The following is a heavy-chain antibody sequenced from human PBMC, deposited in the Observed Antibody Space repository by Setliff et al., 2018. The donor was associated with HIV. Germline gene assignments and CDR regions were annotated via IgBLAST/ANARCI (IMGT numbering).Heavy chain of an antibody. V-gene: IGHV4-39*07. CDR1: GGSVSSSYYY. Sequence: SETLSLTCTVSGGSVSSSYYYWDWIRQPPGKGLEWIGSIYYSGNTYYSPSLKSRVNISVDTSKNLFSLQLTSVTAADTAVYYCAKQYCGGDCYSDSYYYMDVWGKGTTVTVSS. D-gene: IGHD2-21*01. CDR3: AKQYCGGDCYSDSYYYMDV. CDR2: IYYSGNT. J-gene: IGHJ6*03.